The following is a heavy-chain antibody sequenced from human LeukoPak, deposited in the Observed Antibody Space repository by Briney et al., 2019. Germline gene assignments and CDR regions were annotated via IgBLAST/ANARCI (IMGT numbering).Heavy chain of an antibody. J-gene: IGHJ6*03. D-gene: IGHD4-17*01. CDR2: ISYDGSNK. CDR1: GFTFSSYG. CDR3: AKDDQYGDYYYYYYYMDV. V-gene: IGHV3-30*18. Sequence: GGSLRLSCAASGFTFSSYGMHWVRQAPGKGLEWVAVISYDGSNKYYADSVKGRFTISRDNSKNTLYLQMNSLRAEDTAVYYCAKDDQYGDYYYYYYYMDVWGKGTTVTISS.